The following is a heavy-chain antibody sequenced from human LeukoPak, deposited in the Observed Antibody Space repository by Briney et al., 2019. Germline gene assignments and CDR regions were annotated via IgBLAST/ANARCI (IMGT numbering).Heavy chain of an antibody. CDR1: GFTFSNYA. CDR3: ARDHHLEGWDREYYDSSGTYEL. J-gene: IGHJ4*02. CDR2: ISYDGSKK. D-gene: IGHD3-22*01. Sequence: GVSLRLSCAASGFTFSNYAMHWVRQAPAKGLEWVAVISYDGSKKYYGHSAKGRFTIYRDNPKNTVPLRMHTLRADDTAVYYCARDHHLEGWDREYYDSSGTYELWGERTLVSVST. V-gene: IGHV3-30*04.